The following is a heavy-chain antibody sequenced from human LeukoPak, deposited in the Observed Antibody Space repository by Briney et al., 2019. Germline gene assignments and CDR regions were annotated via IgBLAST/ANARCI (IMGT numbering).Heavy chain of an antibody. CDR2: ISYDGSNK. D-gene: IGHD3-10*01. V-gene: IGHV3-30*18. Sequence: GGSLRLSCAASGFTFSTYGMHWVRQAPGKGLEWVAVISYDGSNKYYADSVKGRFTISRDNSKNTLYLQMNSLRAEDTAVYYCAKASRGILDVWGQGTLVTVSS. J-gene: IGHJ4*02. CDR1: GFTFSTYG. CDR3: AKASRGILDV.